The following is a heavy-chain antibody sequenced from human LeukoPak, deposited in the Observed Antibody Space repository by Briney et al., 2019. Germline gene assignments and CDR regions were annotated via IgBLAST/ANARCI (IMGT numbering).Heavy chain of an antibody. V-gene: IGHV3-15*01. J-gene: IGHJ5*02. CDR1: GFTFNSYA. CDR2: IKSKTDGGTT. CDR3: TTDRAAAAGSRWFDP. Sequence: GGSLRLSCAASGFTFNSYAMYWVRQAPGKGLEWAGRIKSKTDGGTTDYAAPVKGRFTISRDDSKNTLYLQMNSLKTEDTAVYYCTTDRAAAAGSRWFDPWGQGTLVTVSS. D-gene: IGHD6-13*01.